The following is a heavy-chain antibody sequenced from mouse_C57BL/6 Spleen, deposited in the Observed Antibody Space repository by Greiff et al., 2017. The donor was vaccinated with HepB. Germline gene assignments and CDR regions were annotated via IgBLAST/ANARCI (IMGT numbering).Heavy chain of an antibody. V-gene: IGHV1-81*01. CDR1: GYTFTSYG. J-gene: IGHJ4*01. CDR2: IYPRSGNT. D-gene: IGHD2-4*01. CDR3: ARSGIYYDYDRGGAMDY. Sequence: VQVVESGAELARPGASVKLSCKASGYTFTSYGISWVKQRTGQGLEWIGEIYPRSGNTYYNEKFKGKATLTADKSSSTAYMELRSLTSADSAVYFCARSGIYYDYDRGGAMDYWGQGTSVTVSS.